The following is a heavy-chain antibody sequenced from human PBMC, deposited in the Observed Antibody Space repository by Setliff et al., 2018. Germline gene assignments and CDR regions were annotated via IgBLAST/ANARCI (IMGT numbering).Heavy chain of an antibody. CDR2: ISVHNGRT. D-gene: IGHD1-26*01. CDR1: GYTFTTYD. Sequence: GASVKVSCKASGYTFTTYDINWVRLAPGQGLEWMGWISVHNGRTIYAERLQARVTMTTDTSTSTAYMELRGLTSDDTAVYYCARGSDYAGTYSGGFWGQGTLVTSPQ. V-gene: IGHV1-18*01. J-gene: IGHJ4*02. CDR3: ARGSDYAGTYSGGF.